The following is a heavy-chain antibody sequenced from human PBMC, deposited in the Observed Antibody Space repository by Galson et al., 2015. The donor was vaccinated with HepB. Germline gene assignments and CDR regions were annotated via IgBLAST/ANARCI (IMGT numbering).Heavy chain of an antibody. CDR2: IWNDGNNR. J-gene: IGHJ4*02. Sequence: SLRLSCAASGFTFGNYGTHWVRQAPGKGLEWVAVIWNDGNNRYYSDSVKGRFSISRDNSKNTLYLQMNSLRAEDTAMYYCAKDHPHSGCDYWGQGTLVTVSS. D-gene: IGHD3-10*01. CDR3: AKDHPHSGCDY. V-gene: IGHV3-33*06. CDR1: GFTFGNYG.